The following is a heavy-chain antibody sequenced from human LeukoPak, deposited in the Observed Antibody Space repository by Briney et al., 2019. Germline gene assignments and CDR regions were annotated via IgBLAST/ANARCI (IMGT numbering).Heavy chain of an antibody. V-gene: IGHV1-3*01. CDR3: ARALGRIAVAGTIYPDY. D-gene: IGHD6-19*01. J-gene: IGHJ4*02. CDR1: GGTFSSYA. CDR2: INAGNGNT. Sequence: ASVKVSCKASGGTFSSYAISWVRQAPGQRLEWMGWINAGNGNTKYSQKFQGRVTITRDTSASTAYMELSSLRSEDTAVYYCARALGRIAVAGTIYPDYWGQGTLVTVSS.